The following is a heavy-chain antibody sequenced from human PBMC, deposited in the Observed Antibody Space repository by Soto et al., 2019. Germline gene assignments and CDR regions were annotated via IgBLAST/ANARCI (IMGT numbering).Heavy chain of an antibody. CDR3: ARGRRSSPTFYGMDV. D-gene: IGHD6-19*01. J-gene: IGHJ6*02. CDR2: ISYDGSNK. CDR1: GFTFSSYA. V-gene: IGHV3-30-3*01. Sequence: GGSLRLSXAASGFTFSSYAMHWVRQAPGKGLEWVAVISYDGSNKYYADSVKGRFTISRDNSKNTLYLQMNSLRAEDTAVYYCARGRRSSPTFYGMDVWGQGTTVTVSS.